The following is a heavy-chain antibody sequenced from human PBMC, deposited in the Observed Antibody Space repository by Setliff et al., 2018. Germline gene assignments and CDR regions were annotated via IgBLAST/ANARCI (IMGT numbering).Heavy chain of an antibody. CDR1: GDSITSGSYY. Sequence: PSETLSLTCTVSGDSITSGSYYWSWIRQSADKGLEWIGRIHSSGTTNYNPSLKGRATISIDKSKNHFSLRVTSVTAADTAVYFCARGITYYHHMDLWGTGTTVTVSS. V-gene: IGHV4-61*02. CDR3: ARGITYYHHMDL. CDR2: IHSSGTT. J-gene: IGHJ6*03. D-gene: IGHD3-10*01.